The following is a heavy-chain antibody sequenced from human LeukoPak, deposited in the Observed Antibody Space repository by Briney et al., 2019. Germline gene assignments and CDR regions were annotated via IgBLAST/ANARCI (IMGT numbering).Heavy chain of an antibody. CDR1: GDTGTFSSFA. Sequence: SVKVSCKASGDTGTFSSFAINWLRQAPGQGLEWMGGIFPIFATANHAQKFQGRVTITADKSTSTAYMELSSLRSEDTAVYYCAGTDWFDPWGQGTLVTVSS. CDR2: IFPIFATA. CDR3: AGTDWFDP. J-gene: IGHJ5*02. V-gene: IGHV1-69*06.